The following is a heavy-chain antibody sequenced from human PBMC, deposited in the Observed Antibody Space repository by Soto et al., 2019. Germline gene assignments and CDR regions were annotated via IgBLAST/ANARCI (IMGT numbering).Heavy chain of an antibody. J-gene: IGHJ6*02. CDR1: GFTFSSYG. D-gene: IGHD7-27*01. CDR2: ISYDGSNK. Sequence: QVQLVESGGGVVQPGRSLRLSCAASGFTFSSYGMHWVRQAPGKGLEWVAVISYDGSNKYYADSVKGRFTISRYNSKITLYLQMNSLRAEDTAVYYCAKDLLGPGRAYGMDVWGQGTTVTVSS. CDR3: AKDLLGPGRAYGMDV. V-gene: IGHV3-30*18.